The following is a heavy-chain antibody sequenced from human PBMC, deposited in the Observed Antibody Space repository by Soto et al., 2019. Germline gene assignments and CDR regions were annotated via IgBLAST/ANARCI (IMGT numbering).Heavy chain of an antibody. D-gene: IGHD3-22*01. CDR2: ISSSSSYI. J-gene: IGHJ6*02. CDR3: ARYDSSGYYWPYYYYGMDV. CDR1: GFTLSTYS. Sequence: EVQLVESGGGLVKPGGSLRLSCAASGFTLSTYSMNWVRQAPGKGLKWVSSISSSSSYIYYADSVKGRFTISRDNAKNSLYLQMNSLRAEDTAVYYCARYDSSGYYWPYYYYGMDVWGQGTTVTVSS. V-gene: IGHV3-21*01.